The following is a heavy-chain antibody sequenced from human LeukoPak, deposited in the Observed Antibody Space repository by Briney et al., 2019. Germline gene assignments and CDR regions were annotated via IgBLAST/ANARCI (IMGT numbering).Heavy chain of an antibody. D-gene: IGHD3-10*01. CDR1: GFAFINYG. V-gene: IGHV3-23*01. Sequence: GGTLRLSCAASGFAFINYGMSWVRQAPGKGLEWVSAISGSGGTTYYADSVKGRFTISRDNSKNTLYLQMNSLRAEDTAVYYCARDGFGELLDYWGQGTLVTVSS. CDR3: ARDGFGELLDY. CDR2: ISGSGGTT. J-gene: IGHJ4*02.